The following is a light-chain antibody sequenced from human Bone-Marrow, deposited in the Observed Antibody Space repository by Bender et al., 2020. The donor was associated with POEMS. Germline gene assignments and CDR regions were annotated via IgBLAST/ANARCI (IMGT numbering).Light chain of an antibody. J-gene: IGLJ3*02. CDR1: NIGSKS. Sequence: SYVLTQPPSVSVAPGQTARITCGGNNIGSKSVHWYQQKPGQAPVLLVFDDSDRPSGIPERFSGSKSGNTATLIIRRVEAGDEADYYCQLWDSNSAHVVFGGGTSLTVL. CDR2: DDS. CDR3: QLWDSNSAHVV. V-gene: IGLV3-21*02.